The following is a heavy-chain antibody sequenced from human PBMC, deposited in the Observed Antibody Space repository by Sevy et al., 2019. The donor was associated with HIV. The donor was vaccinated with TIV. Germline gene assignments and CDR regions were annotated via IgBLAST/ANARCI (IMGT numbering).Heavy chain of an antibody. CDR1: XFXFSSYA. V-gene: IGHV3-23*01. Sequence: GGSLRLSCAXSXFXFSSYAMSWVRQAPGKGLEWVSAISGSGGSTYYTDSVKGRFTISRDNSKNTLYLQMNSLRAEDTAVYXXAKDGXSYGIVXVVYAXRDXYGMDXXGQGTTVTVSS. J-gene: IGHJ6*02. D-gene: IGHD2-8*02. CDR3: AKDGXSYGIVXVVYAXRDXYGMDX. CDR2: ISGSGGST.